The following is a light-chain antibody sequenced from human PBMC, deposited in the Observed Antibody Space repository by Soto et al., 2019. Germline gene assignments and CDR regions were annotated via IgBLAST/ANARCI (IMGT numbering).Light chain of an antibody. CDR2: AAS. J-gene: IGKJ2*01. V-gene: IGKV1-39*01. CDR1: QSISKF. Sequence: DIQMTQSPSSLSASVGDRVTVTCRASQSISKFLIWYQQKPGKAPKVLIYAASTLQTGVPSRFSGSGSGTDFTLTIRSLLLEDFAIYFCQQSYGLPYTFGQGTKLEIK. CDR3: QQSYGLPYT.